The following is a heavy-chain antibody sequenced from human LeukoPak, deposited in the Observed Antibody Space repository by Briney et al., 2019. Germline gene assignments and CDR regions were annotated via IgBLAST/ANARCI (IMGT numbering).Heavy chain of an antibody. CDR2: INAGNGNT. V-gene: IGHV1-3*01. CDR1: GYTFTIYA. J-gene: IGHJ4*02. D-gene: IGHD3-10*01. Sequence: ASVKVSFKASGYTFTIYAMHWVRQAPGQRLEWMGWINAGNGNTKYSQKFQGRVTITRDTCAGTAYMELSSLRSEDTAVYYCARDGRNYGSGSIDYWGQGTLVTVSS. CDR3: ARDGRNYGSGSIDY.